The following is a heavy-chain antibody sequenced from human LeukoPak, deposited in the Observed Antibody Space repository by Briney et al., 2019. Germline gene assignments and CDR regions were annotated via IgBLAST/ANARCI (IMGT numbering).Heavy chain of an antibody. Sequence: PGGSLRLSCAASGFTFSSYWMSWVRQAPGKGLEWVANIKQDGSEKYYVDSVKGRFTISRDNAKNSLYLQMNSLRAEDTAVYYCLAGEDQAITSFWGQGTLVTVSS. V-gene: IGHV3-7*01. CDR2: IKQDGSEK. CDR1: GFTFSSYW. D-gene: IGHD5-24*01. CDR3: LAGEDQAITSF. J-gene: IGHJ4*02.